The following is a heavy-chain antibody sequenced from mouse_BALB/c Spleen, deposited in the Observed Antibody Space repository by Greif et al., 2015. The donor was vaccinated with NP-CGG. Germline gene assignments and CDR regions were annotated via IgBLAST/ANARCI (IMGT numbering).Heavy chain of an antibody. CDR1: GFAFSSYD. Sequence: EVMLVESGGGLVKPGGSLKLSCAASGFAFSSYDMSWVRQTPEKRLEWVATISSGGSYTYYPDSVKGRFTISRDNARNTLYLQMSSLRSEDTALYYCAGHYYGSSYAMDYWGQGTSVTISS. V-gene: IGHV5-9*02. CDR3: AGHYYGSSYAMDY. D-gene: IGHD1-1*01. J-gene: IGHJ4*01. CDR2: ISSGGSYT.